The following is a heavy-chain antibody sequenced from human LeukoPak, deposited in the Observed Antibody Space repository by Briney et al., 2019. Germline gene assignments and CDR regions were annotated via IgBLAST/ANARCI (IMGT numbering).Heavy chain of an antibody. Sequence: PGRSLRLSCAASGFTFSSYGMHWVRQAPGKGLEWVAVIWYDESNKYYADSVKGRFTISRDNSKNTLYLQMNSLRAEDTAVYSCARDPYSSGRGYYGMDVWGKGTTVTVSS. J-gene: IGHJ6*04. D-gene: IGHD6-25*01. CDR3: ARDPYSSGRGYYGMDV. V-gene: IGHV3-33*01. CDR2: IWYDESNK. CDR1: GFTFSSYG.